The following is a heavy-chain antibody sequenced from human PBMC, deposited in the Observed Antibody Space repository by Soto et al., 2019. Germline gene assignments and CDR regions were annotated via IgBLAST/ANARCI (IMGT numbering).Heavy chain of an antibody. CDR1: GFTFSKYA. J-gene: IGHJ4*02. Sequence: PGGSLRLSCAASGFTFSKYAMSWVRQAPGKGLEWVSGITGSGGSTYYADSVKGRFTISRDNSKSTLYLQMNSLRAEDTAVYYCARFAGEGAAAGNDYWGQGTLVTVSS. CDR2: ITGSGGST. V-gene: IGHV3-23*01. D-gene: IGHD6-13*01. CDR3: ARFAGEGAAAGNDY.